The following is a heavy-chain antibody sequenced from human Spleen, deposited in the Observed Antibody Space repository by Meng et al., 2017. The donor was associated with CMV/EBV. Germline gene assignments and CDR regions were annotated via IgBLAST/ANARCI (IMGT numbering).Heavy chain of an antibody. CDR3: ARHAIHNWNDVYNY. CDR2: FDPEDGET. V-gene: IGHV1-24*01. CDR1: GYTLTELS. D-gene: IGHD1-1*01. Sequence: ASVKVSCKVSGYTLTELSMHWVRQAPGKGLEWMGGFDPEDGETIYAQKFQGRVTMTEDTSTDTAYMELSSLRSEDTAVYYCARHAIHNWNDVYNYWGQGTLVTVSS. J-gene: IGHJ4*02.